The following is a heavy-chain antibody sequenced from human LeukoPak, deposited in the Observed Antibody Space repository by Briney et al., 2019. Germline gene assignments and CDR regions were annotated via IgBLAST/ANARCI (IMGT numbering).Heavy chain of an antibody. CDR2: INPNSGGT. Sequence: ASVKVSCKASGYTFTSYGFTWVRQAPGQGLEWMGWINPNSGGTNYAQKFQGRVTMTRDTSISTAYMELSRLRSDDTAVYYCAREAYCSSTSCYKAFDIWGQGTMVTVSS. D-gene: IGHD2-2*02. J-gene: IGHJ3*02. CDR1: GYTFTSYG. CDR3: AREAYCSSTSCYKAFDI. V-gene: IGHV1-2*02.